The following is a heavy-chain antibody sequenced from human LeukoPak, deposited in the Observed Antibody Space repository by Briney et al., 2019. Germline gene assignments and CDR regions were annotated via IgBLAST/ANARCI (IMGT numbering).Heavy chain of an antibody. CDR1: GVTVSGNY. CDR2: IYTSGDT. Sequence: PGGSLRLSCAAYGVTVSGNYMSWVRQAPGKGLEWVSVIYTSGDTYYADSVKGRFTISRDSSKNTLYLQMDTLRTEDTAVYYCVRVRYSGSWFPVPNFDCWGQGTLVTVSS. V-gene: IGHV3-66*01. CDR3: VRVRYSGSWFPVPNFDC. J-gene: IGHJ4*02. D-gene: IGHD1-26*01.